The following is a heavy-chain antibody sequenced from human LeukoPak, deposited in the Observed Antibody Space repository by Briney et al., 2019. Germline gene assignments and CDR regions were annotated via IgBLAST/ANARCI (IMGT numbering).Heavy chain of an antibody. CDR3: ARASYHDYGDYLYYFDY. J-gene: IGHJ4*02. CDR1: GFTFSSYA. Sequence: GGSLRLSCAASGFTFSSYAMSWVRQAPGKGLEWVSAISGSGGSTYYADSVKGRFTISRDNAKNSLYLQMNSLRAEDTAVYYCARASYHDYGDYLYYFDYWGQGTLVTVSS. CDR2: ISGSGGST. V-gene: IGHV3-23*01. D-gene: IGHD4-17*01.